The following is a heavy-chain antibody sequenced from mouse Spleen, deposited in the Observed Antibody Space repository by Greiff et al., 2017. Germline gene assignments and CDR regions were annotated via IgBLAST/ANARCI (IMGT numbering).Heavy chain of an antibody. D-gene: IGHD1-1*01. CDR2: IYPGDGDT. J-gene: IGHJ2*01. CDR1: GYTFTSYW. CDR3: AREQNYYGSNYFDY. Sequence: VQLQQPGAELVKPGASVKLSCKASGYTFTSYWMQWVKQRPGQGLEWIGAIYPGDGDTRYTQTFKGKATLTADKSSSTAYMQLSSLASEDSAVYYCAREQNYYGSNYFDYWGQGTTLTVSS. V-gene: IGHV1-87*01.